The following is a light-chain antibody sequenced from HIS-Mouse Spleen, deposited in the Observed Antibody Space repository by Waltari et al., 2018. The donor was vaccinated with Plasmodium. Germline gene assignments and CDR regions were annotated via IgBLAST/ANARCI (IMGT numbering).Light chain of an antibody. CDR3: SSYTSSSTRV. Sequence: QSALTQPASVSGSPGQSLTISCTGTRSDVGGYNYVFWYQQHPGKAPKLMIYEVSNRPSGVSNRFSGSKSGNTASLTISGLQAEDEADYYCSSYTSSSTRVFGTGTKVTVL. J-gene: IGLJ1*01. V-gene: IGLV2-14*01. CDR1: RSDVGGYNY. CDR2: EVS.